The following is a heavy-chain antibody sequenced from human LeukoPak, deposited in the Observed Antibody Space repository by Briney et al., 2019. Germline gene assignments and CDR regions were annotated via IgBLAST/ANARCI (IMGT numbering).Heavy chain of an antibody. CDR2: IYYSGST. D-gene: IGHD1-26*01. Sequence: SETLSLTCTVSGGSISSYYWSWIRQPPGKGLEWIGNIYYSGSTYYDASLQSRVTISIDTSKNQFSLRLNSVTAADTAMYFCVKSGGYGLIDYWGQGTLVTVSS. CDR1: GGSISSYY. J-gene: IGHJ4*02. CDR3: VKSGGYGLIDY. V-gene: IGHV4-59*04.